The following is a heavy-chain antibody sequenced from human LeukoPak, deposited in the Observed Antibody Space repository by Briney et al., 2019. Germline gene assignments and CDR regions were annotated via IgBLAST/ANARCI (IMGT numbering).Heavy chain of an antibody. Sequence: PGGSLRLSCAASGFTFSSYEMNWVRQAPGKGLEWVPYISSSGSTIYYADSVKGRFTISRDNAKNSLYLQMNSLRAEDTAVYYCARVHTSRFDPWGQGTLVTVSS. CDR3: ARVHTSRFDP. D-gene: IGHD3-3*01. J-gene: IGHJ5*02. CDR2: ISSSGSTI. CDR1: GFTFSSYE. V-gene: IGHV3-48*03.